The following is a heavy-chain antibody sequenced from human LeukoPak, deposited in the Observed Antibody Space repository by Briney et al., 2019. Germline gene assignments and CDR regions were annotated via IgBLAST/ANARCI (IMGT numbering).Heavy chain of an antibody. J-gene: IGHJ4*02. V-gene: IGHV3-11*01. D-gene: IGHD3-10*01. CDR3: ARELSFDVGEFFFDY. Sequence: GGSLRLSCSTSGFTFSDYYMNWIRQAPGKGLEWVSSISTSSFSTRYADSVKGRFTISRDDAKDSLFFHMNSLRAEDTAVYYCARELSFDVGEFFFDYWGPGTLVTV. CDR1: GFTFSDYY. CDR2: ISTSSFST.